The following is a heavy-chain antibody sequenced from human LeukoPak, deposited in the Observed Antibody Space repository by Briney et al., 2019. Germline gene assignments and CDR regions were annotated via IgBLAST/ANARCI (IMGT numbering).Heavy chain of an antibody. CDR3: AREGDGSSGYYTYYFDY. D-gene: IGHD3-22*01. J-gene: IGHJ4*02. Sequence: PSETLSLTCTVSGGSISSGGYYWRWIRQHPGKGLEWIGYIYYSGSTNYNPSLKSRVTISVDTSKNQFSLKLSSVTAADTAVYYCAREGDGSSGYYTYYFDYWGQGTLVTVSS. V-gene: IGHV4-61*08. CDR1: GGSISSGGYY. CDR2: IYYSGST.